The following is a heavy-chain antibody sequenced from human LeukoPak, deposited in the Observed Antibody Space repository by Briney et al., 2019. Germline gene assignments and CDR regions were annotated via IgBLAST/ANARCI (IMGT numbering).Heavy chain of an antibody. CDR3: ARNPYDFWSGYPDS. J-gene: IGHJ4*02. CDR1: GYTFSDYF. CDR2: INPNSGGA. V-gene: IGHV1-2*02. Sequence: ASVKVSCKASGYTFSDYFMHWVRQAPGQGLEWMGWINPNSGGANYAQKFQGRVTMTRDTSISTAYMELSGLRSGDTAVYYCARNPYDFWSGYPDSWGQGTLVTVSS. D-gene: IGHD3-3*01.